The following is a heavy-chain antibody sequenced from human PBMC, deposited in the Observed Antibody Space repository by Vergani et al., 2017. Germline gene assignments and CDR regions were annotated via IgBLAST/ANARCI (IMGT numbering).Heavy chain of an antibody. V-gene: IGHV1-69*04. CDR1: GGTFSSYA. D-gene: IGHD6-19*01. Sequence: QVQLVQSGAEVKKPGSSVKVSCKASGGTFSSYAISWVRQAPGQGLEWMGRIIPILGIANYAQKFQGRVTITADKSTSTAYMELSSLRSEDTAVYYCARDLEVAGTVDYWGQGTLVTVSS. J-gene: IGHJ4*02. CDR2: IIPILGIA. CDR3: ARDLEVAGTVDY.